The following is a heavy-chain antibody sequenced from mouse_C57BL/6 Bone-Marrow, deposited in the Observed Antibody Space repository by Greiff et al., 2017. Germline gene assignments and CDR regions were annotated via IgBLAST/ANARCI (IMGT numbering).Heavy chain of an antibody. Sequence: QVQLQQSGAELVKPGASVKMSCKASGYTFTSYWITWVKQRPGQGLEWIGDIYPTSGRTNYNEKFKIKAILTVDTSSNTSYMQLSILTSEDSAVFYCARSGPLGRSFDYWGQGTTPTVSS. CDR3: ARSGPLGRSFDY. J-gene: IGHJ2*01. D-gene: IGHD4-1*01. CDR2: IYPTSGRT. CDR1: GYTFTSYW. V-gene: IGHV1-55*01.